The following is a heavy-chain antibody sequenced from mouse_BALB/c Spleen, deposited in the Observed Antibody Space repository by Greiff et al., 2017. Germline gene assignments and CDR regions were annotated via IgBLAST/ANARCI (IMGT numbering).Heavy chain of an antibody. CDR3: ARFGPDYYAMDY. CDR2: INSDGGST. Sequence: EVQRVESGGGLVQPGESLKLSCESNEYEFPSHNMSWVRKTPEKRLELVAAINSDGGSTYYPDTMERRFIISRDNTKKTLYLQMSSLRSEDTALYYCARFGPDYYAMDYWGQGTSVTVSS. J-gene: IGHJ4*01. V-gene: IGHV5-2*01. D-gene: IGHD3-1*01. CDR1: EYEFPSHN.